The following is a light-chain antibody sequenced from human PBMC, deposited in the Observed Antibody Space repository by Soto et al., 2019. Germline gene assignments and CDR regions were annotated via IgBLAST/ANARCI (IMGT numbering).Light chain of an antibody. Sequence: QSVLTQPPSVSAAPEQTVTISCSGGSSNLGINFVSWYQQLPGGVPKLLIYENNKRPSGIPDRFSGAKSGTSATLDITGLQTGDEADYYCATWDGSLSVGVFGGGTQLTVL. V-gene: IGLV1-51*02. CDR1: SSNLGINF. J-gene: IGLJ7*01. CDR3: ATWDGSLSVGV. CDR2: ENN.